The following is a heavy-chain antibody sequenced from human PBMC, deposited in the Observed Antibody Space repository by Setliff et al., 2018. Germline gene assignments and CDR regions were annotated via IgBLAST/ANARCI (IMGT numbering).Heavy chain of an antibody. CDR2: IIPIFGTT. J-gene: IGHJ6*03. D-gene: IGHD5-12*01. CDR3: ARVRGDIVTTTSYYYYLDV. Sequence: SVKVSCKASGGTFSNYDISWVRQAPGQGLEWMGGIIPIFGTTNYAQRFQGRVTITTDESTSTAYMELSSLRSEDTAVYYCARVRGDIVTTTSYYYYLDVWGKGTTVTVSS. V-gene: IGHV1-69*05. CDR1: GGTFSNYD.